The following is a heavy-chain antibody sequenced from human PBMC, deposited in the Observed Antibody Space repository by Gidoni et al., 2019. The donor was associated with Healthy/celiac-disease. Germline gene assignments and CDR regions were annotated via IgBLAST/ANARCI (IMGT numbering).Heavy chain of an antibody. D-gene: IGHD3-22*01. Sequence: QVQLVQSGAEVKKPGSSVKVSCKASGGTFSSYTISWVRQAPGQGLEWMGRIIPILGIANYAQKFQGRVTITADKSTSTAYMELSSLRSEDTAVYYCARDLYDSSGYTDAFDIWGQGTMVTVSS. CDR2: IIPILGIA. CDR1: GGTFSSYT. V-gene: IGHV1-69*08. J-gene: IGHJ3*02. CDR3: ARDLYDSSGYTDAFDI.